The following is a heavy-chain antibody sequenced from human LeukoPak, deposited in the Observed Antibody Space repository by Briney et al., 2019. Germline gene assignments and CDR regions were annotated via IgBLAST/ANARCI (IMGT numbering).Heavy chain of an antibody. J-gene: IGHJ4*02. CDR3: ARQDYDSSGYYYHPPDY. Sequence: GEALKISFNGSGYXFTSYWICWVRPMPGKGLEWIGSIYPGNSDTRYSTSFQGQVTISADKSISTAYLQWSSLKASDTAMYYCARQDYDSSGYYYHPPDYWGQGTLVIVSS. CDR1: GYXFTSYW. V-gene: IGHV5-51*01. D-gene: IGHD3-22*01. CDR2: IYPGNSDT.